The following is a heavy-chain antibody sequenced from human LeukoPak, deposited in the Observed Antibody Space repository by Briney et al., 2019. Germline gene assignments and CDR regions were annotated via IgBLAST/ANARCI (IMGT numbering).Heavy chain of an antibody. J-gene: IGHJ5*02. CDR1: GFTFSDSA. V-gene: IGHV3-73*01. Sequence: GGSLRLSCVASGFTFSDSAIHWVRQSSGKGLEWIGHMDKETNLYATALAASVKGRFTVSRDDSKNTAYLHMNSLKTEGTALYYCTRDSGTYNWFDPWGQGTLVTVSS. D-gene: IGHD1-26*01. CDR2: MDKETNLYAT. CDR3: TRDSGTYNWFDP.